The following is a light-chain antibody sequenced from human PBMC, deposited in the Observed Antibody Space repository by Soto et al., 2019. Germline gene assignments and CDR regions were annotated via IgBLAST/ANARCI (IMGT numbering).Light chain of an antibody. CDR3: SSYAGSNDRWV. V-gene: IGLV2-8*01. Sequence: QSALTKPPSASGSPGQSVTISCTGTSSDIGAYNYVSWYQQHPGKAPKIMIHEVSKRPSGVPDRFSGSKSGNTASLTVSGLQAEDEADYYCSSYAGSNDRWVFGGGTKLTVL. J-gene: IGLJ3*02. CDR2: EVS. CDR1: SSDIGAYNY.